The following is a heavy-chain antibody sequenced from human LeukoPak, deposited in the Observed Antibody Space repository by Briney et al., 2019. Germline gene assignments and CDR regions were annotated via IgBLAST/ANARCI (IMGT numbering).Heavy chain of an antibody. CDR2: ISYDGSNK. J-gene: IGHJ4*02. CDR3: ARADSGSYRSPFDY. Sequence: PGGSLRLSCAASGFTFSSYAMHWVRQAPAKGLEWVAVISYDGSNKYYADSVKGRFTISRDHSKNTLYLQMNSLRAEDTAVYYCARADSGSYRSPFDYWGQGTLVTVSS. CDR1: GFTFSSYA. D-gene: IGHD1-26*01. V-gene: IGHV3-30-3*01.